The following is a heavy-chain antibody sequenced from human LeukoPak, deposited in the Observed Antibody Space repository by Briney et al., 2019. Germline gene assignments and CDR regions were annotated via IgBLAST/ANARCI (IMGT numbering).Heavy chain of an antibody. CDR1: GGSISSHY. D-gene: IGHD3-22*01. Sequence: SETLSLTCTVSGGSISSHYWSWIRQPPGKGLEWIACISYSGSTKYNPSLKSRVTISVDTSKNQLSLKLSSVTAADTAVYYCAREPGFDSSGYLNWFDPWGQGTLVTVSS. CDR2: ISYSGST. V-gene: IGHV4-59*11. J-gene: IGHJ5*02. CDR3: AREPGFDSSGYLNWFDP.